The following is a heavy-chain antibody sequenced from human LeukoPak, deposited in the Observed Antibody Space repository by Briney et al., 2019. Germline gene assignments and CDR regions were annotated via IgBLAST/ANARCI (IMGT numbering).Heavy chain of an antibody. CDR1: GFTFSSYS. D-gene: IGHD3-3*01. J-gene: IGHJ4*02. Sequence: GGSLRLACAASGFTFSSYSMNWVRQAPGKGLEWVSSIISSSSYIYYADSVKGRFTISRDNAKNSLYLQMNSLRAEDTAVYYCARVPSYYDFWSGYSPLFDYWGQGTLVTVSS. V-gene: IGHV3-21*01. CDR3: ARVPSYYDFWSGYSPLFDY. CDR2: IISSSSYI.